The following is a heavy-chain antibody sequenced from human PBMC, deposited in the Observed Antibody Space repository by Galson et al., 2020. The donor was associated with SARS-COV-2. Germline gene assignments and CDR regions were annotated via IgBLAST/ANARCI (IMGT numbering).Heavy chain of an antibody. CDR1: GNSFTSYW. V-gene: IGHV5-51*01. Sequence: KIGESLKNYCQGSGNSFTSYWIGWVRQMPGKGLEWTGLIYPGDSDTRYSPSFKGQVTISADKSISTAYLQWSSLKASDTAMYYCARQRGNRGDYWGQGTLVTVSS. D-gene: IGHD1-26*01. CDR2: IYPGDSDT. CDR3: ARQRGNRGDY. J-gene: IGHJ4*02.